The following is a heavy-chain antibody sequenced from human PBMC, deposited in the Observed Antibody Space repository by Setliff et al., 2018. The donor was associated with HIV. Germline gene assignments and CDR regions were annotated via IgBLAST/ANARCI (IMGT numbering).Heavy chain of an antibody. CDR2: ISTYNGNT. D-gene: IGHD3-22*01. CDR3: AGGPYYDSSGYYSWPFDY. J-gene: IGHJ4*02. V-gene: IGHV1-18*01. CDR1: GYTFTSYG. Sequence: GASVKVSCKASGYTFTSYGFSWVRQAPGQGLEWMGWISTYNGNTNFARKFQDRVTMTTDTSTSTAYMELRSLRSDDTAVYYCAGGPYYDSSGYYSWPFDYWGQGTLVTVSS.